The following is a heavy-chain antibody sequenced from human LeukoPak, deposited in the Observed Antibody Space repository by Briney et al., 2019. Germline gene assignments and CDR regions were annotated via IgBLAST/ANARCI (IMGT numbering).Heavy chain of an antibody. V-gene: IGHV1-2*02. CDR1: GYTFTGYY. Sequence: ASVKVSCKASGYTFTGYYMHWVRQAPGQGLEWMGWVNPNSGGTNYAQTFQGRVTMTRDTSISTAYMELSRLRSDDPAVYYCARDLTPVGYNWFDPWGQGTLVTVSS. J-gene: IGHJ5*02. CDR3: ARDLTPVGYNWFDP. D-gene: IGHD1-26*01. CDR2: VNPNSGGT.